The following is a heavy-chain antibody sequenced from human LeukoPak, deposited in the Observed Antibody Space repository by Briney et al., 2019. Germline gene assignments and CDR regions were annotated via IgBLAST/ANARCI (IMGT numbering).Heavy chain of an antibody. J-gene: IGHJ4*02. CDR2: IRYDGSNK. D-gene: IGHD6-13*01. Sequence: PGGSLRLSCAASGFTFSSYGMHWVRQAPGKGLEWVALIRYDGSNKYYADSVKGRFTISRDNTKNTLYLQMHSLRAEDTAVYYCARGETVSSWSTFDYWGQGTLVTVSS. CDR3: ARGETVSSWSTFDY. CDR1: GFTFSSYG. V-gene: IGHV3-30*02.